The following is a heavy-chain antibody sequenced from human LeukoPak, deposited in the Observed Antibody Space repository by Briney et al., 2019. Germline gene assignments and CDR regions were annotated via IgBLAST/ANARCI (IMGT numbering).Heavy chain of an antibody. D-gene: IGHD2-15*01. CDR2: IYWDDDK. Sequence: SGPTLVNPTQTLTVTCSVSGFSLTTNGVRVGWIRQPPGKAPEWLGLIYWDDDKDYSPSLKSRLTTTRDTSKNQVVLTMNNMEPVDTGTYYCAHSFSWDPSPYFDYWGQGTLVTVSS. CDR3: AHSFSWDPSPYFDY. V-gene: IGHV2-5*02. CDR1: GFSLTTNGVR. J-gene: IGHJ4*02.